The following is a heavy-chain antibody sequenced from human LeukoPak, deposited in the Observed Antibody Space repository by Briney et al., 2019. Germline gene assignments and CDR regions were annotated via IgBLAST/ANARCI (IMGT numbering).Heavy chain of an antibody. CDR3: AKALRSVVREVIYYFDY. J-gene: IGHJ4*02. V-gene: IGHV3-23*01. CDR2: ISGSGGST. D-gene: IGHD3-10*01. Sequence: GGSLRLSCAASGFTFSSYAMSWVRQAPGKGLEWVSAISGSGGSTYYADSVKGRFTISRDNSKNTLYLQLNSLRAEDTAVYYCAKALRSVVREVIYYFDYWGQGTLVTVSS. CDR1: GFTFSSYA.